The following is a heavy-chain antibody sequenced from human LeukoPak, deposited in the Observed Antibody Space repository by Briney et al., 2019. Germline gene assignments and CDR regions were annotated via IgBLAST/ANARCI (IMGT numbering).Heavy chain of an antibody. D-gene: IGHD1-26*01. CDR2: IYTSGSI. Sequence: SETLSLTCTVSGDSFSFYSWTWIRQAAGKGLEWIGRIYTSGSINYNPSLKSRVTMSVDTSKNQFSLKLNSVTAADTAVYYCAREYSGIYEKWGQGILVTVSS. CDR1: GDSFSFYS. V-gene: IGHV4-4*07. J-gene: IGHJ4*02. CDR3: AREYSGIYEK.